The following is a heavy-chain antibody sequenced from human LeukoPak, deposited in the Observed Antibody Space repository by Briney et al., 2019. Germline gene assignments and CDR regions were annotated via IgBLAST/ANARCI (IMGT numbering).Heavy chain of an antibody. V-gene: IGHV3-30-3*01. CDR2: ISYNGNNK. D-gene: IGHD6-13*01. CDR1: GFTFSSYA. CDR3: AKDRGAAADFDY. J-gene: IGHJ4*02. Sequence: HTGRSLRLSCAASGFTFSSYAMHWVRQAPGKGLEWVAVISYNGNNKYYADSVKGRFTISRDNSKNTLYLQMNSLRAEDTAVYYCAKDRGAAADFDYWGQGTLVTVSS.